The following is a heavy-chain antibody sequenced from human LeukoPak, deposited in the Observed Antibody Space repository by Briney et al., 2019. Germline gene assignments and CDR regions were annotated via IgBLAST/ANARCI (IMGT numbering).Heavy chain of an antibody. V-gene: IGHV3-74*01. CDR1: GFTFSSYW. CDR2: ITSDGSST. J-gene: IGHJ6*03. CDR3: ARGSGRSYYYYYYMDV. D-gene: IGHD3-10*01. Sequence: GGCLRLSCAASGFTFSSYWMHWVRQAPGKGLVWVSRITSDGSSTSYADSVKGRFTISRDNAKNTLYLQMNSLRAEDTAVYYCARGSGRSYYYYYYMDVWGKGTTVTVSS.